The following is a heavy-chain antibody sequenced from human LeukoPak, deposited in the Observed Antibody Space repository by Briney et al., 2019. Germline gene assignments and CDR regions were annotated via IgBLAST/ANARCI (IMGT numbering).Heavy chain of an antibody. CDR3: ARHVRYYYGMDV. V-gene: IGHV5-10-1*01. J-gene: IGHJ6*04. Sequence: PGESLKISCKGSGYSFTSYWISWVRQMPGKGLEWMGRIDPSDSYTNYSPSFQGHVTISADKSICTAYLQWSSLKASDTAMYYCARHVRYYYGMDVWGKGTTVTVSS. D-gene: IGHD2-8*01. CDR2: IDPSDSYT. CDR1: GYSFTSYW.